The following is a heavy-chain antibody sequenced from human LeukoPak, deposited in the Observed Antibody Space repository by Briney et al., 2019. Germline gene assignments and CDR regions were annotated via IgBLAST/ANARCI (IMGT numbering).Heavy chain of an antibody. D-gene: IGHD3-10*01. CDR1: GGTFSSYA. Sequence: SVKVSCKASGGTFSSYAISWVRQAPGQGLEWMGRIIPILGIANYAQKFQGRVTITADKSTSTAYMELSSLRSEDTAVYYCASHYYGSGSYPMYGMDVWGQGTTVTVSS. CDR2: IIPILGIA. J-gene: IGHJ6*02. V-gene: IGHV1-69*04. CDR3: ASHYYGSGSYPMYGMDV.